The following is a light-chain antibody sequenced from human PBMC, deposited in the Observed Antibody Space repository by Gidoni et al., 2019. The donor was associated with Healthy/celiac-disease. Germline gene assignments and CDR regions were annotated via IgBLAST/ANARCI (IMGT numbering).Light chain of an antibody. CDR2: GAS. CDR1: QSVSIT. J-gene: IGKJ4*01. V-gene: IGKV3-15*01. Sequence: EIVMTQSPATLSVSPGERAPLSCRASQSVSITLAWYHHKPGQAPRLLIYGASTRATGIPARFSGRGSGTEFTLTISSLQSEDFAVSYCQQYNHWPPLTFXGXTKVEIK. CDR3: QQYNHWPPLT.